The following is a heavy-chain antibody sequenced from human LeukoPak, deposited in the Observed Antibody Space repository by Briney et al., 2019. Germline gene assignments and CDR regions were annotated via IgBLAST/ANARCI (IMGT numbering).Heavy chain of an antibody. CDR3: ARVGDYGSGSYQYGMDV. J-gene: IGHJ6*02. CDR2: IYPGETS. CDR1: RGSISFYY. V-gene: IGHV4-4*07. D-gene: IGHD3-10*01. Sequence: SETLSLTCTVSRGSISFYYWSWVRQPAGKGLEWIGRIYPGETSNYNPSLKSRVAMSVDTSKSHFSLRLTSVTAADTAVYYCARVGDYGSGSYQYGMDVWGQGTTVTVSS.